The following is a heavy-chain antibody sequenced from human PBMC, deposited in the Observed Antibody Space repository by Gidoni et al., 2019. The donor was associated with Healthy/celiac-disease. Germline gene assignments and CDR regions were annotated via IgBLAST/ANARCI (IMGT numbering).Heavy chain of an antibody. V-gene: IGHV3-33*01. D-gene: IGHD6-19*01. CDR2: IWYDGSNK. Sequence: QVQLVESGGGVVQPGRSLRLSCAPSGFPFSSYGMHWVRQAPGKGLEWVAVIWYDGSNKYYADSGKGRFTISRDNSKNTLYLQMNSLRAEDTAVYYCARDGGDLGQWLVWYFDYWGQGTLVTVSS. J-gene: IGHJ4*02. CDR1: GFPFSSYG. CDR3: ARDGGDLGQWLVWYFDY.